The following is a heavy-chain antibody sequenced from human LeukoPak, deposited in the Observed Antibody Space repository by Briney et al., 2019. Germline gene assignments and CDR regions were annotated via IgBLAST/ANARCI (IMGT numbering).Heavy chain of an antibody. CDR3: AHLVWEYVGGLDV. J-gene: IGHJ6*02. D-gene: IGHD3/OR15-3a*01. CDR2: IHTNGNT. Sequence: PGGSLRLSCAASGFIFRNYGMNWVRQAPGKGLEWVSGIHTNGNTRYADSVRGRFTISRDNSKNTLYLQMHSLRVDDTAVYYCAHLVWEYVGGLDVWGQGTTVTVSS. CDR1: GFIFRNYG. V-gene: IGHV3-23*05.